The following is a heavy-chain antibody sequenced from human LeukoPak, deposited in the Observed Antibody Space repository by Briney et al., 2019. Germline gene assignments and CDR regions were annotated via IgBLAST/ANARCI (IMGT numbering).Heavy chain of an antibody. D-gene: IGHD2-21*01. V-gene: IGHV3-30*02. Sequence: PGGSLRLSCAASGFTFSNYGMHWVRQAPGKGLEWVAFIPYDGSNKYYADSLQGRLTISRGNSMNTLYLQMSSLRAEDTARYYCAKDICGGNCYPHGGYWGQGTLVTVSS. J-gene: IGHJ4*02. CDR2: IPYDGSNK. CDR1: GFTFSNYG. CDR3: AKDICGGNCYPHGGY.